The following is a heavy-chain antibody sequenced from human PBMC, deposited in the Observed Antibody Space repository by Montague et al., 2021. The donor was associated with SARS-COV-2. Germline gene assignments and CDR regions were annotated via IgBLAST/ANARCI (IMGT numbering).Heavy chain of an antibody. CDR1: GFSIGSADY. CDR2: IYHSGTT. Sequence: SETLSLTCTVSGFSIGSADYRCCFRHHPPKELVWFGSIYHSGTTXYYPPLQSRRTTSFDTSTKQFSLRRASVTAADSAVFFCVGEKAGGLRDVFDIWGQGTTVTVSS. V-gene: IGHV4-38-2*02. CDR3: VGEKAGGLRDVFDI. J-gene: IGHJ3*02.